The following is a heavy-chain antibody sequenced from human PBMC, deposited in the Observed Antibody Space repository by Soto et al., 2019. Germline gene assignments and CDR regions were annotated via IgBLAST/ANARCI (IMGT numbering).Heavy chain of an antibody. D-gene: IGHD2-2*01. V-gene: IGHV3-21*01. CDR1: VFTFSSYS. J-gene: IGHJ6*02. CDR3: ARDRGIVVVPAANYYYGMDV. Sequence: RWSLRLSCAASVFTFSSYSMNWFRQAPGKGLEWVSSISSSSSYIYYADSVKGRFTISRDNAKNSLYLQMNSLRAEDTAVYYCARDRGIVVVPAANYYYGMDVWGQGTTVTVSS. CDR2: ISSSSSYI.